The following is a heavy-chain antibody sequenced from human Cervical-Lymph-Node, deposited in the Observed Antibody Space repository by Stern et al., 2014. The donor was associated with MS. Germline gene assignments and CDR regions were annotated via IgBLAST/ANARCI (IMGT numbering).Heavy chain of an antibody. Sequence: QMQLVQSGAEVKKPGASVKVSCKASGYTFMTYAMHWVRQAPGQRPEWMGWINAGNGNTKYSQKFQGRVTITRDTSASTAYMELSSLRSEDTAVYYCARGAGVYWYFDLWGRGTLVTVSS. J-gene: IGHJ2*01. D-gene: IGHD3-10*01. CDR2: INAGNGNT. CDR3: ARGAGVYWYFDL. V-gene: IGHV1-3*01. CDR1: GYTFMTYA.